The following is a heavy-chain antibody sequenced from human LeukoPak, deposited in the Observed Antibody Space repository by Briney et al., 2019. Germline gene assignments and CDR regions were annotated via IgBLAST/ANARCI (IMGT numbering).Heavy chain of an antibody. CDR3: ARAITGDTVSTFDP. CDR2: IDRDGIST. V-gene: IGHV3-74*01. J-gene: IGHJ5*02. D-gene: IGHD2-2*01. Sequence: QSGGSLRLSCAASGFTFSSYWMHWVRQAPGKGLVWVSRIDRDGISTSYADSVKGRFTISRDNAKNTLYLQMNSLRAEDTAVYFCARAITGDTVSTFDPWGQGTLVTVSS. CDR1: GFTFSSYW.